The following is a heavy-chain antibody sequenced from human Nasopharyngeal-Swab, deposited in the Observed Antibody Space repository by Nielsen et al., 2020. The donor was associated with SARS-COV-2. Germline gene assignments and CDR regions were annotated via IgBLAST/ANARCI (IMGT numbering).Heavy chain of an antibody. CDR3: TTASQLWLLHFDY. D-gene: IGHD5-18*01. Sequence: GGSLRLSCAASGFTFSNAWMRWVRQAPGKGLEWVGRIKSKTDGGTTDYAAPVKGRFTISRDDSKNTLYLQMNSLKTEDTAVYYCTTASQLWLLHFDYWGQGTLVTVSS. J-gene: IGHJ4*02. CDR2: IKSKTDGGTT. V-gene: IGHV3-15*01. CDR1: GFTFSNAW.